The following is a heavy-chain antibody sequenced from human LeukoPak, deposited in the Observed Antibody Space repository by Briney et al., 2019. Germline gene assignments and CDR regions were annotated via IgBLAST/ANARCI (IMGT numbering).Heavy chain of an antibody. CDR3: ARDRTTEVTPFQY. CDR1: GFTFSDYY. J-gene: IGHJ4*02. V-gene: IGHV3-11*01. CDR2: ISRSGSHI. D-gene: IGHD4-23*01. Sequence: KSGRSLRLSCAASGFTFSDYYMSWIRQAPGKGLEWVSYISRSGSHIYYADSVKGRFTISRDDAKNSLYLQMDSLRVEDTAVYYCARDRTTEVTPFQYWGQGTLVTVSS.